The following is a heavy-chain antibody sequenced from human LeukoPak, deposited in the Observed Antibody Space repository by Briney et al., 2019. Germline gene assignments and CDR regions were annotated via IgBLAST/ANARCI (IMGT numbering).Heavy chain of an antibody. V-gene: IGHV4-39*01. CDR1: GGSISSTTDY. CDR3: AWHSPPNSADFYQYYGMDV. D-gene: IGHD1-26*01. J-gene: IGHJ6*02. CDR2: ICYSGST. Sequence: PSETLSLTCTVSGGSISSTTDYWGWIRQPPGKGLEWIGSICYSGSTYNNPSLKSRVTLSVETSKSQFSLKLSSVTAADTAVYFCAWHSPPNSADFYQYYGMDVWGQGTTVTVSS.